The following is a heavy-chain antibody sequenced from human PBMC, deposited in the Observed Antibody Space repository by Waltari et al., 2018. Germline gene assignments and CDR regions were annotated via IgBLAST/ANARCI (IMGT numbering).Heavy chain of an antibody. J-gene: IGHJ6*02. CDR2: IKEDGGEK. CDR1: GFSFSRYW. Sequence: EVQLVVSWCGLFQYGDSLRLSCAASGFSFSRYWMNWVRQNTGKGLEWVANIKEDGGEKYYVDSVKGRFTISRDNAKNSLYLQMNSLRVEDTAVYFCASVQRRWSMDVWGQGTTVTVSS. V-gene: IGHV3-7*01. CDR3: ASVQRRWSMDV. D-gene: IGHD6-25*01.